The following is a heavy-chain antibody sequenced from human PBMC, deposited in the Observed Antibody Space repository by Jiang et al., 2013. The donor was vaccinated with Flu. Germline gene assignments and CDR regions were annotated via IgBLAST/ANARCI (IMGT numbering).Heavy chain of an antibody. V-gene: IGHV4-59*01. CDR1: GGSISSYY. CDR2: IYYSGST. J-gene: IGHJ4*02. Sequence: LLKPSETLSLTCTVSGGSISSYYWSWIRQPPGKGLEWIGYIYYSGSTNYNPSLKSRVTISVDTSKNQFSLKLSSVTAADTAVYYCARERPGDFWSGYYGNYFDYWGQGTLVTVSS. D-gene: IGHD3-3*01. CDR3: ARERPGDFWSGYYGNYFDY.